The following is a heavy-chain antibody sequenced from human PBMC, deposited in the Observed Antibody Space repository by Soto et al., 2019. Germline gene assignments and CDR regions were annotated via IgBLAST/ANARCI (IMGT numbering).Heavy chain of an antibody. V-gene: IGHV3-33*01. J-gene: IGHJ4*02. CDR1: GFTFNTYS. CDR2: IWYDGTQK. D-gene: IGHD3-10*01. CDR3: ARTLSGFTYGSRQFYFDY. Sequence: GGSLRLSCEASGFTFNTYSMHWVRQPPGKGLEWLAAIWYDGTQKYYADSVKGRFIISRDNSKKTLYLEMNSLRAEDTAVYYCARTLSGFTYGSRQFYFDYWGQGTLVTVSS.